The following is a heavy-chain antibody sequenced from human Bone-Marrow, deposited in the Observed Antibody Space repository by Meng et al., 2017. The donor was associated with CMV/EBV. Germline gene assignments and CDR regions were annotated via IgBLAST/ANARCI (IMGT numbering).Heavy chain of an antibody. J-gene: IGHJ4*02. Sequence: GESLKISCAASGFTFSSYWMSWVRQAPGKGLEWVANIKQDGSEKYYVDSVKGRFTISRDNATNTLYLQMNSLRAEDTAVYYCARDRYYYDSSGYYSYWGQGTLVTVSS. V-gene: IGHV3-7*01. CDR2: IKQDGSEK. CDR3: ARDRYYYDSSGYYSY. D-gene: IGHD3-22*01. CDR1: GFTFSSYW.